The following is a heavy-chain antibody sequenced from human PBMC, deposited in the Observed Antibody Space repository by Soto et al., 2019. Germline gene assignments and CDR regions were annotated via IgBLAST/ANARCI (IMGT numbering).Heavy chain of an antibody. CDR3: ARDEEKGLDLRLEYYYYYGMDD. J-gene: IGHJ6*02. D-gene: IGHD3-16*01. Sequence: QVQLVESGGGVVQPGRSLRLSCAASGFTFSSYAMHWVRQAPGKGLEWVAVISYDGNNKYYADYVKGRFTISRDNFKNTLYLQMNSLRDVDKDVYYCARDEEKGLDLRLEYYYYYGMDDWGQGTTVTVSS. CDR2: ISYDGNNK. V-gene: IGHV3-30-3*01. CDR1: GFTFSSYA.